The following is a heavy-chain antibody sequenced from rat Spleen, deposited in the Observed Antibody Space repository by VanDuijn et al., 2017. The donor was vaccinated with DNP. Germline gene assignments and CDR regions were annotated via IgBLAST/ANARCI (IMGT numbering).Heavy chain of an antibody. CDR1: GYSITSNY. CDR2: ISYSGST. V-gene: IGHV3-1*01. Sequence: EVQLQESGPGLVKPSQSLSLTCSVTGYSITSNYWAWIRKFPGNKMEWIGHISYSGSTSYKPSLKSRFSITRDTSKNQFFLQLNSVTTEDTATYYCARWSRYFDYWGQGVMVTVSS. J-gene: IGHJ2*01. CDR3: ARWSRYFDY.